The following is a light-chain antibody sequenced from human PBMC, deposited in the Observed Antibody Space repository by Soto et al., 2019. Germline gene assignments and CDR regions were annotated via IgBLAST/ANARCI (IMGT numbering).Light chain of an antibody. CDR3: QQRSNWRWLT. CDR2: GAS. J-gene: IGKJ4*01. CDR1: QSVSSN. V-gene: IGKV3-15*01. Sequence: EIVMTQSPATLSVSPGERATLSCRASQSVSSNLAWYQQKPGQAPRLLIYGASTRATGIPARFSGSGSGTDFTLTISSLEPEDFAVYYCQQRSNWRWLTFGGGTKVDIK.